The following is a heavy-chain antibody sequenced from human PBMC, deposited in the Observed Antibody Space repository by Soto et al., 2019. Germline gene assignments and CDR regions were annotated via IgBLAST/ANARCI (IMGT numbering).Heavy chain of an antibody. J-gene: IGHJ6*02. CDR3: ARGGLQHALDV. V-gene: IGHV3-74*03. CDR1: GFTFSNYW. Sequence: EVQLVESGGGLVQPGGSLRLSCAASGFTFSNYWMYWVRQAPGKGLVWVSRVNNDGTDTTHADSVKGRFTISRDNAENKLYRQMNSLRAEDTAVYYCARGGLQHALDVWGQWSTVTVSS. D-gene: IGHD6-13*01. CDR2: VNNDGTDT.